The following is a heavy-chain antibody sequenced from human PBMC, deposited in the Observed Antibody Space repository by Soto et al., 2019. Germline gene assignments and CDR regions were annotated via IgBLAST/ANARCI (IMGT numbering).Heavy chain of an antibody. V-gene: IGHV3-30-3*01. CDR1: GFTFSSYA. CDR2: ISYDGSNK. CDR3: ARDSAAARGNWFDP. D-gene: IGHD6-13*01. J-gene: IGHJ5*02. Sequence: QVQLVESGGGVVQPGRSLRLSCAASGFTFSSYAMHWVRQAPGKGLEWVAVISYDGSNKYYADSVKGRFTISRDNSKNTRYLQMNSLRAEDTAVYYCARDSAAARGNWFDPWGQGTLVTVSS.